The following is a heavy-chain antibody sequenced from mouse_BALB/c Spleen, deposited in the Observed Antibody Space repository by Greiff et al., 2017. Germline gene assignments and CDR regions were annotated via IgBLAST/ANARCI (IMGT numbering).Heavy chain of an antibody. CDR2: IDPANGNT. D-gene: IGHD2-4*01. Sequence: VQLKESGAELVKPGASVKLSCTASGFNIKDTYMHWVKQRPEQGLEWIGRIDPANGNTKYDPKFQGKATITADTSSNTAYLQLSSLTSEDTAVYYCAPMIRGAMDYWGQGTSVTVSS. CDR3: APMIRGAMDY. V-gene: IGHV14-3*02. CDR1: GFNIKDTY. J-gene: IGHJ4*01.